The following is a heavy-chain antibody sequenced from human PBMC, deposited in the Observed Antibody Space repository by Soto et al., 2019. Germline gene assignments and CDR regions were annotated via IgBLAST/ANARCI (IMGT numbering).Heavy chain of an antibody. Sequence: QVQLQESGPGLVKPSETLSLTCTVSGGSISSYYWNWIRQFPGKGLEWIGYIHDSGSTTYNPSLKSRVTISVDTSKNQFSLKLSSVTAADTAVYDCARDSSVGFWSAKGAFDIWGQGTMVTVSS. CDR3: ARDSSVGFWSAKGAFDI. CDR1: GGSISSYY. D-gene: IGHD3-3*01. J-gene: IGHJ3*02. V-gene: IGHV4-59*01. CDR2: IHDSGST.